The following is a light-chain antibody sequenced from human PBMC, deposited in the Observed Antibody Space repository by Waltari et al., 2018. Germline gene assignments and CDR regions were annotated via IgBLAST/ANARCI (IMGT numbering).Light chain of an antibody. Sequence: EIVLTQSPATLSLSPGDRATLSCRASQSVSSYLARYQQKPGQAPRHYIYEASNKATGIPARFSGSGPGTDFTLTISSLEPEDFAVYYCQQRSNWVYTFGQGTKLEIK. CDR3: QQRSNWVYT. CDR2: EAS. CDR1: QSVSSY. J-gene: IGKJ2*01. V-gene: IGKV3-11*01.